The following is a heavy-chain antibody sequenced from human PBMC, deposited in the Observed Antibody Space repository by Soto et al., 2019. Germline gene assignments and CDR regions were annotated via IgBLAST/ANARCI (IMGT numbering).Heavy chain of an antibody. D-gene: IGHD2-15*01. J-gene: IGHJ4*02. CDR1: GFTFSSYG. Sequence: GGSLRLSCAASGFTFSSYGMHWVRQAPGKGLEWVAVISYDVSNKYYADSVKGRFTISRDNSKNTLYLQMNSLRAEDTAVYYCAKVTKLGYCSGGSCGEDYWGQGTLVTVSS. CDR2: ISYDVSNK. V-gene: IGHV3-30*18. CDR3: AKVTKLGYCSGGSCGEDY.